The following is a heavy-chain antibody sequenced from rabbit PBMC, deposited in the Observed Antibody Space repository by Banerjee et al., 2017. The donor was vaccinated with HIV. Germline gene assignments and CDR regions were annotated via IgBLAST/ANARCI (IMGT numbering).Heavy chain of an antibody. CDR3: AGGDSGSWGTRLDL. D-gene: IGHD5-1*01. V-gene: IGHV1S40*01. CDR1: GFSFNNCYD. J-gene: IGHJ3*01. CDR2: IYIDDGNN. Sequence: QSLEESGGDLVKPGATLTLTCTASGFSFNNCYDMCWVRQAPGKGLEWIGCIYIDDGNNYYANWAKGRFTISKTSSTTVTLQMTSLTGADTATYFCAGGDSGSWGTRLDLWGQGTLVTVS.